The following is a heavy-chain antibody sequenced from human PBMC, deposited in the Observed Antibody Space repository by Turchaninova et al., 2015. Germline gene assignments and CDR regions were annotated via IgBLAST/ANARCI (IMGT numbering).Heavy chain of an antibody. J-gene: IGHJ5*02. Sequence: QVQLVQSGAVVKKPGSSVKVSCKASGGTFTSDPISWVRKAPGQGLEWMGGVSPIFGITNYEQKFQGRVTITADESTRTAYMELSSLRSEDTAVYYCARELGRHGTTWINWFDPWGQGTLVTVSS. V-gene: IGHV1-69*01. CDR1: GGTFTSDP. CDR3: ARELGRHGTTWINWFDP. D-gene: IGHD1-1*01. CDR2: VSPIFGIT.